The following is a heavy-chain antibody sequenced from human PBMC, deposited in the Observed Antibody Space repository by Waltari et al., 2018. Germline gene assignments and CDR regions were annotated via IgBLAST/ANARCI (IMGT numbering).Heavy chain of an antibody. CDR2: ISWEGSTT. D-gene: IGHD6-19*01. CDR3: AKDSRGYSGWVDY. Sequence: EVQLVESGGVVVQPGGSLGPSCAASGFTFDDYAMHWVRQAPGKGLEWVSLISWEGSTTSYADSVKGRFTISRDNSKNSLYLQMNSLRAEDNALYYCAKDSRGYSGWVDYWGQGTLVTVSS. V-gene: IGHV3-43D*03. J-gene: IGHJ4*02. CDR1: GFTFDDYA.